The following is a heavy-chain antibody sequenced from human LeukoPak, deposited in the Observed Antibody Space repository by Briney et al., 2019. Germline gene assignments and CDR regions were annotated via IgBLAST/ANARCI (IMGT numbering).Heavy chain of an antibody. Sequence: GGSLRLSCAASGFTFDDFAVHWVRQAPGKGLEWVSLISGDGGSTYYADSVKGRFTISRDNSKNSLYLQMNSLRTEDTALYFCAKPGGGVTYYYYGLEVWGQGTTVTVSS. CDR2: ISGDGGST. CDR3: AKPGGGVTYYYYGLEV. V-gene: IGHV3-43*02. J-gene: IGHJ6*02. D-gene: IGHD5-18*01. CDR1: GFTFDDFA.